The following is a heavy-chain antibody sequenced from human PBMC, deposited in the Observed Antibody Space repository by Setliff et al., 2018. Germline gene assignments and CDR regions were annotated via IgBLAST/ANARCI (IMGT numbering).Heavy chain of an antibody. CDR1: GGSISTHY. D-gene: IGHD5-18*01. J-gene: IGHJ3*02. Sequence: SETLSLTCSVSGGSISTHYWTWFRQSPEKGLEYIGYVYFAGSTDYNPSFESRVTISVDTSTNQFSLNLRSVTAADSAIYYCARGGYSYGPSDAFDIWGQGTMVTVSS. CDR3: ARGGYSYGPSDAFDI. V-gene: IGHV4-59*11. CDR2: VYFAGST.